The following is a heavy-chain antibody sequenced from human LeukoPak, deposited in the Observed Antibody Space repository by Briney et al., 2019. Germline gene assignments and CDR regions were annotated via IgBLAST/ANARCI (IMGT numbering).Heavy chain of an antibody. J-gene: IGHJ4*02. CDR2: TSSNGGST. D-gene: IGHD6-6*01. CDR3: ARVSSIAPRGYFDF. Sequence: GGSLRLSCAASGFTFSSYAKHWVRQAPGKGLEYVSSTSSNGGSTDYANSVKGRFTISRDNSKNTLYLQMGSLRTVDMAVYYCARVSSIAPRGYFDFWGQGTLVTVSS. CDR1: GFTFSSYA. V-gene: IGHV3-64*01.